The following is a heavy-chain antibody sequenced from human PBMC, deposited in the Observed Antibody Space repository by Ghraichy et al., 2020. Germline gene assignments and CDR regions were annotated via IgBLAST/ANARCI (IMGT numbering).Heavy chain of an antibody. CDR2: ISGYNGHA. V-gene: IGHV1-18*01. CDR3: ARVIAAPGDPLDH. D-gene: IGHD2-21*01. Sequence: SVKVSCKASGYTFSNYGISWVRQAPGQGLEWVGWISGYNGHANYAQNFQGRVSMTVDTSTNTGYMDLRSLGSDDTAVYYCARVIAAPGDPLDHWGQGTLISVS. J-gene: IGHJ4*02. CDR1: GYTFSNYG.